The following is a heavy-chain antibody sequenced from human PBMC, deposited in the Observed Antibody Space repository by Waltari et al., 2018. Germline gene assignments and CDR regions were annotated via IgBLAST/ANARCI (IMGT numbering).Heavy chain of an antibody. D-gene: IGHD2-8*02. V-gene: IGHV4-34*01. CDR3: ARGRGLVGYYFDY. CDR2: INHSGST. Sequence: QVQLQQWGAGLLKPSETLSLTCAVYGGSLSGYYWSWIRQPPGKGLEWIGEINHSGSTNYNPSLKSRVTISVDTSKNQFSLKLSSVTAADTAVYYCARGRGLVGYYFDYWGQGTLVTVSS. J-gene: IGHJ4*02. CDR1: GGSLSGYY.